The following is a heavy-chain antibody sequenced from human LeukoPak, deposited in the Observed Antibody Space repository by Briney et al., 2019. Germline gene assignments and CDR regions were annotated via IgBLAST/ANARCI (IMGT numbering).Heavy chain of an antibody. CDR2: INWNGGST. V-gene: IGHV3-20*04. Sequence: PGXXXXLSCAACGFTFDDYGMSWVRQARGKGVEWVSGINWNGGSTVYAPSVKRRFTISRDHAKNSLYLQMNSLTAEDTALYYCARGTDYDFWSCSPERYYIDVWGKGTTVTVSS. CDR3: ARGTDYDFWSCSPERYYIDV. D-gene: IGHD3-3*01. CDR1: GFTFDDYG. J-gene: IGHJ6*03.